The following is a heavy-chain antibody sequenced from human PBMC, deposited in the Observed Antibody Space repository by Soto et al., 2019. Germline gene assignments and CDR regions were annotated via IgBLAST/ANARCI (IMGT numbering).Heavy chain of an antibody. V-gene: IGHV3-33*01. Sequence: GGSLRLSCAVSGFTFSSYGMHWVRQAPGKGLEWVAVIWYDGSNKYYADSVKGRFTISRDNSKNTLYLQMNSLRAEDTAVYYCARVSAYCSGGSCYLYYYYGMDVWGQGTTVTVSS. J-gene: IGHJ6*02. D-gene: IGHD2-15*01. CDR1: GFTFSSYG. CDR2: IWYDGSNK. CDR3: ARVSAYCSGGSCYLYYYYGMDV.